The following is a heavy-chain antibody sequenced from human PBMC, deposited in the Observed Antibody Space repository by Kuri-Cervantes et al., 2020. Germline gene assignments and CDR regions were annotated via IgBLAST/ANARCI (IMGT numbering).Heavy chain of an antibody. V-gene: IGHV3-7*03. Sequence: GESLKISCAASGFTFSSYWMSWVRQATGKGLEWVANIKQDGSEKYYVDSVKGRFTISRDNAKNSLYLQMNSLRAEDTALYYCAKDIPIAAWGQGTLVTVSS. CDR1: GFTFSSYW. J-gene: IGHJ4*02. CDR2: IKQDGSEK. CDR3: AKDIPIAA. D-gene: IGHD6-25*01.